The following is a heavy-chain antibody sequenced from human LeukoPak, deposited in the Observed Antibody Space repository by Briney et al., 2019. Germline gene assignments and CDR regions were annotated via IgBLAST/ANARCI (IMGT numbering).Heavy chain of an antibody. CDR2: INSDGSST. J-gene: IGHJ6*02. V-gene: IGHV3-74*01. Sequence: GSLRLSCAASGFTFSSYWMHWVRQAPGKGLVWVSRINSDGSSTSYADSVKGRFTISRDNAKNTLYLQMNSLRAEDTAVYYCASPVLDYDFWSGPNYYYGMDVWGQGTTVTVSS. CDR1: GFTFSSYW. CDR3: ASPVLDYDFWSGPNYYYGMDV. D-gene: IGHD3-3*01.